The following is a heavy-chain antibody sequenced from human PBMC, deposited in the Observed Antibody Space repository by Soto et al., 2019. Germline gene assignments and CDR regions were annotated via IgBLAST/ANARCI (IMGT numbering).Heavy chain of an antibody. CDR3: AGLYPYESTGYNIDY. Sequence: SETLSLTCTVSGGSISSRNSYWGWIRQPPGKGLEWIGSIYHLGNTYYNPSLGSRVTISVDKSKNQFSLKLTSVTAADTAVFYCAGLYPYESTGYNIDYWGQGILVTVSS. CDR1: GGSISSRNSY. D-gene: IGHD3-22*01. V-gene: IGHV4-39*01. J-gene: IGHJ4*02. CDR2: IYHLGNT.